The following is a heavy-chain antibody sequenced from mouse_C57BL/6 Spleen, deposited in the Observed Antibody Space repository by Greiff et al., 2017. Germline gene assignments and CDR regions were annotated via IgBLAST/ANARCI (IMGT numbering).Heavy chain of an antibody. V-gene: IGHV14-3*01. CDR1: GFNFNNTY. Sequence: EVQLQQSVAELVRPGASVKLSCTASGFNFNNTYMHWVKQRPEQGLEWIGRINPAHGNTKYAPKFQGKATITVDPSSNTAYLQLSSLTSEDTAIYYGARRAYCDGSIFDYWGQGTTLTVSS. D-gene: IGHD1-1*01. CDR2: INPAHGNT. CDR3: ARRAYCDGSIFDY. J-gene: IGHJ2*01.